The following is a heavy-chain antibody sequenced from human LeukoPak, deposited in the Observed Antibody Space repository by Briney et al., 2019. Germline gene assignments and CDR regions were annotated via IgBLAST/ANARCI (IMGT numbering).Heavy chain of an antibody. J-gene: IGHJ4*02. Sequence: GGSLRLSCTASGFTFSSSAMNWVRHIPGKRLEWLSYISSTSSTIYYADSVKGRFTVSRDNAKNSLYLQMNSLRAEDTAVYYCARLTRQLSGSTNDYWGSGTLVTVSS. V-gene: IGHV3-48*01. CDR3: ARLTRQLSGSTNDY. D-gene: IGHD3-10*01. CDR2: ISSTSSTI. CDR1: GFTFSSSA.